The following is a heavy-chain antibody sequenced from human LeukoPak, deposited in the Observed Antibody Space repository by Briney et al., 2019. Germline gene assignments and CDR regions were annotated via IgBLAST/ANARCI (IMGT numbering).Heavy chain of an antibody. J-gene: IGHJ4*02. D-gene: IGHD3-10*01. V-gene: IGHV1-46*01. Sequence: ASVKVSCKASGYTFTSYYMHWVRQAPGQGLEWMGIINPSGGSTSYAQKFQGRVTMTRDTSTSTVYMEMSKLSSEDTAVYSCARPFRGVIAAYWGQGTLVTVSS. CDR2: INPSGGST. CDR1: GYTFTSYY. CDR3: ARPFRGVIAAY.